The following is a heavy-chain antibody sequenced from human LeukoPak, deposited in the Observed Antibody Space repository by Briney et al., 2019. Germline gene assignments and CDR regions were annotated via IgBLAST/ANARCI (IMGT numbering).Heavy chain of an antibody. V-gene: IGHV3-21*01. CDR3: ARDSPGTTASDY. J-gene: IGHJ4*02. Sequence: GGSLRLSCAASGFTFNTYRMNWVRQAPGKGLEWVSSISASGSYIYYADSLKGRFTISRDNTKNSLFLQMNSLRAEDTAVYYCARDSPGTTASDYWGQGTLVTVSS. D-gene: IGHD1-1*01. CDR2: ISASGSYI. CDR1: GFTFNTYR.